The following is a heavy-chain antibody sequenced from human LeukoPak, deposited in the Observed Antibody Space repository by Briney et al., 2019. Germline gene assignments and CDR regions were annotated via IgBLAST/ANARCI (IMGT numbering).Heavy chain of an antibody. CDR3: AREGRVVEMATGEYFQH. V-gene: IGHV1-69*04. J-gene: IGHJ1*01. D-gene: IGHD5-24*01. CDR1: GGTFSSYT. Sequence: SVKVSCKASGGTFSSYTISWVRQAPGQGLEWMGRIIPILGIANYAQKFQGRVTITADKSTSTAYMELSSLRSEDTAVYYCAREGRVVEMATGEYFQHWGQGTVVTVSS. CDR2: IIPILGIA.